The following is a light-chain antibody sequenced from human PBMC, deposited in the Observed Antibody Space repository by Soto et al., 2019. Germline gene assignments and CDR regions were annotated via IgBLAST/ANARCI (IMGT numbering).Light chain of an antibody. CDR1: QNILSN. CDR3: QQYNNWPIT. V-gene: IGKV3-15*01. Sequence: EIVMTQSPATLSVSPGERATISCRASQNILSNLAWYQQKPGQAPRRLIYGASTRATGIPARFSGSGSGTEFTLTISSLQSEDFEVYYCQQYNNWPITFGQGTRLEIK. CDR2: GAS. J-gene: IGKJ5*01.